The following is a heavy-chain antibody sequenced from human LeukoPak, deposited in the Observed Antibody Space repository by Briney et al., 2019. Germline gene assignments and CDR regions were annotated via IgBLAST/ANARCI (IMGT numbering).Heavy chain of an antibody. Sequence: PGGSLRLSCAASGFTFSSYAMHWVRQAPGKGLEWVAVISYDGSNKYYADSVKGRFTISRDNSKNTLYLQMNSLRAEDTAVYYCAKISRSYDYWGQGTLVTVSS. CDR2: ISYDGSNK. CDR3: AKISRSYDY. J-gene: IGHJ4*02. CDR1: GFTFSSYA. D-gene: IGHD3-3*02. V-gene: IGHV3-30-3*02.